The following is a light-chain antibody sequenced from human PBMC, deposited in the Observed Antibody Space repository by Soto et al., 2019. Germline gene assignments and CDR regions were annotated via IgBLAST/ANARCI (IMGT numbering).Light chain of an antibody. CDR2: EVS. CDR3: SSYTTSTPDV. Sequence: QSALTQPPSVSGSPGQSVTISCTGTSSDVASYNRVSWYQQPPGKAPKLIIYEVSNRPSGVPDRFSGSKSGRTASLTISGLQAEDAADYYCSSYTTSTPDVFGTGTKLTVL. V-gene: IGLV2-18*02. CDR1: SSDVASYNR. J-gene: IGLJ1*01.